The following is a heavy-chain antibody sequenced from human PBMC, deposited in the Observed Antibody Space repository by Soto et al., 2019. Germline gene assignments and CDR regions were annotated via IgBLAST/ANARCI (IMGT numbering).Heavy chain of an antibody. CDR1: GASFSGYY. Sequence: QVQLQQWGAGLLKPSETLSLTCAVYGASFSGYYWSWICQPPGKGLEWIGEINHSGSTNYNPSLKSRVTISVDTSKSQFSLKLNSVTAADTAVYYCARTSKFDYWGQGTLVTVSS. V-gene: IGHV4-34*01. CDR3: ARTSKFDY. CDR2: INHSGST. J-gene: IGHJ4*02. D-gene: IGHD6-6*01.